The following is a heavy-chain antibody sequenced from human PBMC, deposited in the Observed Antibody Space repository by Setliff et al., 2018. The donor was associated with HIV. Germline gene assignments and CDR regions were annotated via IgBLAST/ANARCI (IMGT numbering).Heavy chain of an antibody. CDR1: GYTFTAYY. J-gene: IGHJ3*02. V-gene: IGHV1-2*06. CDR2: VNPNSGGT. D-gene: IGHD2-8*01. CDR3: ASKVYCTNGVCLDAFDT. Sequence: ASVKVSCKASGYTFTAYYMNWVRQAPGQGLEWMGRVNPNSGGTNYAQKFQGRVTMTRDTSITTAYMELRRLRSNDTAVYYCASKVYCTNGVCLDAFDTWGQGTMVTVSS.